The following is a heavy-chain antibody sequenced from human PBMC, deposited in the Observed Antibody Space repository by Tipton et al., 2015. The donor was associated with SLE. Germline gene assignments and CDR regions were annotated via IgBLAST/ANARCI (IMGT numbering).Heavy chain of an antibody. CDR2: IYHSGST. CDR3: ARSPGGDNVWDYYFDS. V-gene: IGHV4-30-2*01. Sequence: TLSLTCTVSGGSIRSGGYSWSWIRQPPGKGLEWMGNIYHSGSTSYNPSLKSRVPISVDTSKNQFSLKLSSVTAADTAVYYCARSPGGDNVWDYYFDSWGHGTLVTVSS. CDR1: GGSIRSGGYS. J-gene: IGHJ4*01. D-gene: IGHD2-21*02.